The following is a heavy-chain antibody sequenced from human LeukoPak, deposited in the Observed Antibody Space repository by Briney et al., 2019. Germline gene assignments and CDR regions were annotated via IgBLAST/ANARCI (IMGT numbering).Heavy chain of an antibody. V-gene: IGHV3-74*01. Sequence: GGSLRLSCAASGFTFNGYWMNWVRQAPGKGLVWVSCIKSDGSSTIYADSVKGRFTISRDNAKNTLYLQMNSLRAEDTAVYYCTRGTSNAFDIWGQGTMVTVSS. CDR3: TRGTSNAFDI. CDR1: GFTFNGYW. J-gene: IGHJ3*02. CDR2: IKSDGSST.